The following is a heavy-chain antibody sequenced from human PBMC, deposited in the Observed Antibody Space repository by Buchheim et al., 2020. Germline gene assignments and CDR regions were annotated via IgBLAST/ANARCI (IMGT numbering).Heavy chain of an antibody. J-gene: IGHJ5*02. V-gene: IGHV3-30*04. CDR3: ARDPYCSSTSCYEGGWFDP. CDR2: ISYDGRNK. CDR1: GFTFSSYA. D-gene: IGHD2-2*01. Sequence: QVQLVESGGGVVQPGRSLRLSCAASGFTFSSYAMHWVRQAPGKGLEWVAVISYDGRNKYYADSVKGRVTIYRDNSKNTQDLQMNSLRAEDTAVYYCARDPYCSSTSCYEGGWFDPWGQGTL.